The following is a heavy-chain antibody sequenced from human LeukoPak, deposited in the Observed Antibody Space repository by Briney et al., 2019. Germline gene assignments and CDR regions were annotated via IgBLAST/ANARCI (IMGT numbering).Heavy chain of an antibody. CDR2: ISSSGSTI. CDR1: GFIFSDYY. Sequence: GGSLRLSCAASGFIFSDYYMSWIRQAPGKGLEWVSYISSSGSTIYYADSVKGRFTISRDNAKNSLYLQMKSLRAEDTAVYYCARELTPYYYMDVWGKGTTVTISS. J-gene: IGHJ6*03. CDR3: ARELTPYYYMDV. D-gene: IGHD2-15*01. V-gene: IGHV3-11*01.